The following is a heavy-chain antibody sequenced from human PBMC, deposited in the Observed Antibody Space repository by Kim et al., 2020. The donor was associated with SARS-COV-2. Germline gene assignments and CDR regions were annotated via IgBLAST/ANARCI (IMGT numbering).Heavy chain of an antibody. V-gene: IGHV3-30*18. D-gene: IGHD3-10*01. J-gene: IGHJ6*02. CDR3: ANSGSEAYYYYGMDV. CDR1: GFTFSSYG. Sequence: GGSLRLSCAASGFTFSSYGMHWVRQAPGKGLEWVAVISYDGSNKYYADSVKGRFTISRDNSKNTLYLQMNSLRAEDTAVYYCANSGSEAYYYYGMDVWGQGTTVTVSS. CDR2: ISYDGSNK.